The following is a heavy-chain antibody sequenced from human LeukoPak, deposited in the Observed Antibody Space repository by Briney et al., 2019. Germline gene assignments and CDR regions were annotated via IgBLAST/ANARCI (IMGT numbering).Heavy chain of an antibody. CDR3: TRDTGTTGEVKFDP. CDR2: IYTSGST. J-gene: IGHJ5*02. Sequence: SETLSLTCTVSGNSFGDYYWSWIRQPAGKGLEWIGRIYTSGSTTYNPALKSRVTMSVDTSKSQFSLNLMSVTAADTAVYYCTRDTGTTGEVKFDPWGQGTLVTVSS. CDR1: GNSFGDYY. D-gene: IGHD4-17*01. V-gene: IGHV4-4*07.